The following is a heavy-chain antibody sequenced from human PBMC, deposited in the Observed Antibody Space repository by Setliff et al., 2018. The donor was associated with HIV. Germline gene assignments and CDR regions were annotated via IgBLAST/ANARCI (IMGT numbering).Heavy chain of an antibody. CDR2: MNPNSGNT. CDR3: ARGRASGSANSG. V-gene: IGHV1-8*03. CDR1: GYTFNSYD. D-gene: IGHD7-27*01. Sequence: ASVKVSCKASGYTFNSYDINWVRQATGQGLEWMGWMNPNSGNTNYAQKFRGRVTLTADESTSIAYMELNSLRSEDTAVYYCARGRASGSANSGWGQGTLVTVSS. J-gene: IGHJ4*02.